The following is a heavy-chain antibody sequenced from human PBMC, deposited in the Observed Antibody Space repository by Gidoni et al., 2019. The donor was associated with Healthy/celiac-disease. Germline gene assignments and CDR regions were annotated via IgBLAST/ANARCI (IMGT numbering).Heavy chain of an antibody. CDR2: INSDGSST. V-gene: IGHV3-74*01. CDR1: GFTFSSYW. J-gene: IGHJ6*02. CDR3: AREGGIAAAGISYYYYGMDV. Sequence: EVQLVESGGGLVQPGGSLRLSCAASGFTFSSYWMHWVRQAPGKGLVWVSRINSDGSSTSYADSVKGRFTISRDNAKNTLYLQMNSLRAEDTAVYYCAREGGIAAAGISYYYYGMDVWGQGTTVTVSS. D-gene: IGHD6-13*01.